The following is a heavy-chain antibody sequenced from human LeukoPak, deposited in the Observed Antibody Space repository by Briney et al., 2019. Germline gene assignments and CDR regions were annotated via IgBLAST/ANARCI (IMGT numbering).Heavy chain of an antibody. CDR1: GGSFSGYY. CDR3: ARREYRYYYYYYMDV. D-gene: IGHD3-10*01. CDR2: INHSGST. J-gene: IGHJ6*03. Sequence: SETLCLTCAVYGGSFSGYYWSWIRQPPGKGLEWIGEINHSGSTNYNPSLKSRVTISVDTSKNQFSLKLGSVTAADTAVYYCARREYRYYYYYYMDVWGKGTTVTISS. V-gene: IGHV4-34*01.